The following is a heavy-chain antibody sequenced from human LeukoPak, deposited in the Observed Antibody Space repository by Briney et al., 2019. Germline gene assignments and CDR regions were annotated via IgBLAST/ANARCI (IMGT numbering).Heavy chain of an antibody. CDR2: IFSSSLYI. V-gene: IGHV3-21*04. J-gene: IGHJ4*02. D-gene: IGHD6-19*01. CDR3: AKRGSGWAFDY. CDR1: GFTFNTYS. Sequence: GGSLRLSCAASGFTFNTYSMNWVRQAPGKGLEWVASIFSSSLYINYADSVKGRFTISRDNAENSLFLQMNSLRAEDTALYYCAKRGSGWAFDYWGQGTLVTVSS.